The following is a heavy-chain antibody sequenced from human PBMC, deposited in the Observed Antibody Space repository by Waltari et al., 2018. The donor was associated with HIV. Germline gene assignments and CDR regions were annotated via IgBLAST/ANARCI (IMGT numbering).Heavy chain of an antibody. Sequence: EVQLVESGGGLVKPGGSLRLSCVASGFTLSHDGMTWVRQAPGKGLEWVGRIKSRADGGTTDHAAPVKDRFTISRDDSKSTLFLQMNSLKTEDTAVYYCTTAPDYWGQGTLVTVSS. CDR2: IKSRADGGTT. CDR3: TTAPDY. J-gene: IGHJ4*02. CDR1: GFTLSHDG. V-gene: IGHV3-15*01.